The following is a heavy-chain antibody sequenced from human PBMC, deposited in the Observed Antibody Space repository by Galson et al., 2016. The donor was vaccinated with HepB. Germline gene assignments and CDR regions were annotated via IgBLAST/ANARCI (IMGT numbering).Heavy chain of an antibody. V-gene: IGHV3-7*01. CDR2: INQGGSEE. Sequence: SLRLSCAASGFTFSSYWMSWVRQAPGKGLEWVANINQGGSEEKYVDSVKGRFTISRDNAKNSLYLQMSSLGAEDTARYYCVRRLDTEGRIGGWGWGMDVWGQGTTVTVFS. D-gene: IGHD3-10*01. J-gene: IGHJ6*02. CDR3: VRRLDTEGRIGGWGWGMDV. CDR1: GFTFSSYW.